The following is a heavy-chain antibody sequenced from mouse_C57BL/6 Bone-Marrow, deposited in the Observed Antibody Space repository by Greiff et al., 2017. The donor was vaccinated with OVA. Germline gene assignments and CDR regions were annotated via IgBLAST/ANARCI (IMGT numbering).Heavy chain of an antibody. V-gene: IGHV3-6*01. D-gene: IGHD1-1*01. CDR2: ISYDGSN. J-gene: IGHJ1*03. CDR3: AREGYYYGSRDWYFDV. CDR1: GYSITSGYY. Sequence: EVQRVESGPGLVKPSQSLSLTCSVTGYSITSGYYWNWIRQFPGNKLEWMGYISYDGSNNYNPSLKNRISITRDTSKNQFFLKLNSVTTEDTATYYCAREGYYYGSRDWYFDVWGTGTTVTVSS.